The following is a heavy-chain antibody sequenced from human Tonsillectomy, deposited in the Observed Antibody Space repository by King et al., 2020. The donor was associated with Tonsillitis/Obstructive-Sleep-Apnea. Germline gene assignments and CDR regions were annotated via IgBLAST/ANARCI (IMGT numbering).Heavy chain of an antibody. Sequence: QLQESGPGLVKPSQTLSLTCTVSGGSITTGGYYWTWIRQHPGNGLVLIGYIHYRGSTYYNPSLNSRGTISVDTAKNQFSLKLSSVTAADTAVYYCARAGTPQGFYEFWSGLYYMDVWGKGTTVTVSS. CDR3: ARAGTPQGFYEFWSGLYYMDV. CDR2: IHYRGST. V-gene: IGHV4-31*03. D-gene: IGHD3-3*01. CDR1: GGSITTGGYY. J-gene: IGHJ6*03.